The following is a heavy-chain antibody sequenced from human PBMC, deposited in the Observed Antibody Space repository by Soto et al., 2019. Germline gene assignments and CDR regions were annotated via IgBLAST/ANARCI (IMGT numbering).Heavy chain of an antibody. Sequence: ASVKVSGKACGGTFISYAMSWLRQAPGQGLELMGGIIPIFGTANYAQKFQGRVTITADESTSTAYMELSSLRSEDTAVYYCASKQVVTASLDYWGQGTLVTVSS. J-gene: IGHJ4*02. CDR3: ASKQVVTASLDY. V-gene: IGHV1-69*13. CDR2: IIPIFGTA. D-gene: IGHD2-21*02. CDR1: GGTFISYA.